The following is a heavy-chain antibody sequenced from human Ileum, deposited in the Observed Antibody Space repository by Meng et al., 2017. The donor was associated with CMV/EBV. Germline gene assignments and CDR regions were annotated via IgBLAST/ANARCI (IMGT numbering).Heavy chain of an antibody. CDR1: CITFSSYA. CDR2: ISGSGITT. Sequence: SLRLSCAASCITFSSYAMRWVRQAPVKGLEWVSAISGSGITTYYGDSVKGRFTISRDNSKNTLYLQMNSLRAEDTAVYYCAKDCRMGGQGTLVTVSS. V-gene: IGHV3-23*01. J-gene: IGHJ4*01. CDR3: AKDCRM. D-gene: IGHD5-24*01.